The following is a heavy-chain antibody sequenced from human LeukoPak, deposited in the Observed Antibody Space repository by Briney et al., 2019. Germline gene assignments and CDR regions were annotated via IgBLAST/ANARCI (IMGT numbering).Heavy chain of an antibody. CDR2: IYHSGST. CDR1: VAFISISNW. D-gene: IGHD3-16*01. J-gene: IGHJ2*01. CDR3: ASVYGYFDI. V-gene: IGHV4-4*02. Sequence: SETLTLTCALSVAFISISNWWGPVRQPPGKGLEWIGEIYHSGSTNYNPSLKSRVTISVDKSKNQFSLNLNSVTAADTPVYYCASVYGYFDIWGRGTLVTVSS.